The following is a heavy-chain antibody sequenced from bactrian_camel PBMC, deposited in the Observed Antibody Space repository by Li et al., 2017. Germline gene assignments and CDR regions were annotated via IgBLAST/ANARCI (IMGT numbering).Heavy chain of an antibody. D-gene: IGHD4*01. J-gene: IGHJ4*01. CDR2: INSDGAT. V-gene: IGHV3S53*01. CDR1: GSVPSTFC. Sequence: HVQLVESGGGSAQPGGSLTLSCISSGSVPSTFCMAWFRSPPGQGERESIATINSDGATDYSYSVKGRFTVSKDNAKNTLYLQMNNLKPEDCAMYYCAADNIPAEGYLSSLATESPVYVGQGTQVTVS.